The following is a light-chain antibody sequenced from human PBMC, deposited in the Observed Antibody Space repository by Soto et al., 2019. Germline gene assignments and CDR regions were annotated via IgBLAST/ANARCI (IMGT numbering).Light chain of an antibody. Sequence: QSALTQPASVSGSPGQSITISCTGSSSDIGDNKFVSWYQQHPGKAPKLMIYEVTNRPSGVSNRFSGSKSGNTASLTISGLQAEDEADYYCCSYAGSSSWVFGGGTKLTVL. CDR3: CSYAGSSSWV. J-gene: IGLJ3*02. CDR2: EVT. CDR1: SSDIGDNKF. V-gene: IGLV2-23*02.